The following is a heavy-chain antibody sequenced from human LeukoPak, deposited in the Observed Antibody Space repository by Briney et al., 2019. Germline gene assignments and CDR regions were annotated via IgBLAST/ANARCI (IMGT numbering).Heavy chain of an antibody. CDR2: ISSSSSTI. V-gene: IGHV3-48*01. CDR1: GFTFSSYS. Sequence: GGSLRLSCAASGFTFSSYSMNWVRQAPGKGLEWVSYISSSSSTIYYADSVKGRFTISRDNAKNSLYLQMNSLRAEDTAVYHCASYAIPGYWGQGTLVTVSS. CDR3: ASYAIPGY. J-gene: IGHJ4*02. D-gene: IGHD2-21*01.